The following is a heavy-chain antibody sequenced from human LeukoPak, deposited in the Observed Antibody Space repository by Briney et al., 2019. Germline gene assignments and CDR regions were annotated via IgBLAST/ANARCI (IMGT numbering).Heavy chain of an antibody. D-gene: IGHD6-13*01. CDR3: AKDIMFASSSWHPFDS. CDR2: ISWNGGSI. J-gene: IGHJ4*02. Sequence: GGSLRLSCAASGFTFDDYAMHWVRQAPGKGLEWVSGISWNGGSIGYADSVKGRFTTSRDNAKNSLYLQMNSLRAEDAAFYYCAKDIMFASSSWHPFDSWGQGTLVTVSS. V-gene: IGHV3-9*01. CDR1: GFTFDDYA.